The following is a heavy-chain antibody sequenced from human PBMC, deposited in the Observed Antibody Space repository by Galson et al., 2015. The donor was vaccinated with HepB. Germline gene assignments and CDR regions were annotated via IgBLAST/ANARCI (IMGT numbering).Heavy chain of an antibody. CDR2: IIPILDVT. Sequence: SVKVSCKASGGTFSSYTISWLRQAPGQGLEWMGRIIPILDVTNYAQKFQGRVTITADKSTGTAYMELSSLSSEDTAVYYCARRLYYDTSGYHDAFDIWGQGTMVIVSS. CDR1: GGTFSSYT. V-gene: IGHV1-69*02. J-gene: IGHJ3*02. CDR3: ARRLYYDTSGYHDAFDI. D-gene: IGHD3-22*01.